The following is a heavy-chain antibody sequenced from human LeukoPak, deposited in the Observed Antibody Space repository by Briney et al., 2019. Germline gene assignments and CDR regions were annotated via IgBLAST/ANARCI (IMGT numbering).Heavy chain of an antibody. CDR3: AGWGFDYGGNSNYYYGMDV. D-gene: IGHD4-23*01. V-gene: IGHV4-61*01. J-gene: IGHJ6*02. Sequence: SETLSLTCTVSGGSVSSGSYYWSWIRQPPGKGLEWIGYIYYSGSTDYNPSLKSRVTISVDTSKNQFSLKLSSVTAADTAVYYCAGWGFDYGGNSNYYYGMDVWGQGTTVTVSS. CDR1: GGSVSSGSYY. CDR2: IYYSGST.